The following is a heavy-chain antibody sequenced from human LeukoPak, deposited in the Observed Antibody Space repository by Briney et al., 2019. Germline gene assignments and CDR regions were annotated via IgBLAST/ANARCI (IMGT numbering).Heavy chain of an antibody. J-gene: IGHJ4*02. CDR2: IKQDGSEK. CDR3: ARERSSGRVDY. V-gene: IGHV3-7*01. D-gene: IGHD6-19*01. CDR1: GFTFSSYW. Sequence: PGGSLRLSCAASGFTFSSYWMSWVRQAPGKGLEWVANIKQDGSEKYYVDSVKGRFTISRDNAENSLYLQMNSLRAEDTAVYYCARERSSGRVDYWGQGTLVTVSS.